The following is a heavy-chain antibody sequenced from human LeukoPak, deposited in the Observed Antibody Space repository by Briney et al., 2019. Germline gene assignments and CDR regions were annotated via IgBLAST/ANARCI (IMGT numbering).Heavy chain of an antibody. CDR3: TKERFFVCTNPTCSGWFDP. V-gene: IGHV3-23*01. Sequence: PGGSLRLSCAASGFPFSSYAMTWVRQAPGKGLEWVSTINYSGDTTYYADSVKGRFTISRDNSRNTLYLQMTSLGADDTAVYFCTKERFFVCTNPTCSGWFDPWGPGTLVTVSS. CDR2: INYSGDTT. CDR1: GFPFSSYA. J-gene: IGHJ5*02. D-gene: IGHD2-8*01.